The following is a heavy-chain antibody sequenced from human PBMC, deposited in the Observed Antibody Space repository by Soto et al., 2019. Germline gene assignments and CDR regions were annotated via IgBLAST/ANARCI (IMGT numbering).Heavy chain of an antibody. J-gene: IGHJ4*02. Sequence: ASETLSLTCTVSGGSISSYYWSWIRQPPGKGLEWIGYIYYSGSTNYNPSLKSRVTISVDTSKNQFSLKLSSVTAADTAVYYCARQGYCSGGSCFAFDYWGQGTLVTVSS. CDR3: ARQGYCSGGSCFAFDY. V-gene: IGHV4-59*01. CDR1: GGSISSYY. CDR2: IYYSGST. D-gene: IGHD2-15*01.